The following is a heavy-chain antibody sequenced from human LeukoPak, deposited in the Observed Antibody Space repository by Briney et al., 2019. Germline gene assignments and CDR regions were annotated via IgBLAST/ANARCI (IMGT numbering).Heavy chain of an antibody. CDR2: IIPIFGTA. J-gene: IGHJ5*02. D-gene: IGHD1-1*01. Sequence: ASVTVSCKASGGTFSSYAISWVRQAPGQGLEWMGGIIPIFGTANYAQKFQGRVTITADESTSTAYMELSSLRSEDTAVYYCARGGELERIRFDPWGQGTLVTVSS. CDR1: GGTFSSYA. V-gene: IGHV1-69*01. CDR3: ARGGELERIRFDP.